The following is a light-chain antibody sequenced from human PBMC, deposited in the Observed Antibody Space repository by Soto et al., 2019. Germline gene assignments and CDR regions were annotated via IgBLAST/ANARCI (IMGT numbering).Light chain of an antibody. CDR3: QVWDSSSDHAV. J-gene: IGLJ7*01. CDR1: NIGSKS. Sequence: SYELTQPPSVSVAPGKTARITCWGNNIGSKSVHWYQQKPGQAPVLVIYYDSDRPSGIPERFSGSNSGNTATLNISRVEAGDEADYYCQVWDSSSDHAVFGGGTQLTVL. CDR2: YDS. V-gene: IGLV3-21*04.